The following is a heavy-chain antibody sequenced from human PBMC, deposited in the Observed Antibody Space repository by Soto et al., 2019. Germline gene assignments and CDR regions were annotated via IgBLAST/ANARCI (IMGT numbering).Heavy chain of an antibody. Sequence: GASLKISCKGSGYSFSSYWIGWVRQLPGKGLEWMGIISSADSDTRYSPAFQGQVTISADMTLNTAYLQWSSLKASDTAMYYCARRTETDYYGMDVWGQGTTVTVSS. J-gene: IGHJ6*02. D-gene: IGHD4-17*01. CDR3: ARRTETDYYGMDV. V-gene: IGHV5-51*01. CDR2: ISSADSDT. CDR1: GYSFSSYW.